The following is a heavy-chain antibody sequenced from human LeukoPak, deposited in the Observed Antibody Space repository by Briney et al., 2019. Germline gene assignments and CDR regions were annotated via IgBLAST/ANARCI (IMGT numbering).Heavy chain of an antibody. Sequence: GGSLRLSCEASEFTLKDYWMHWVRQGPGKGLVWVSRINSDGSSASYADSVKGRFTISRDNAKNTLYLQMNSLRAEDTAVYYCARGSPTPNSGYFDLWGRGTLVTVSS. CDR2: INSDGSSA. V-gene: IGHV3-74*01. D-gene: IGHD3-10*01. CDR3: ARGSPTPNSGYFDL. CDR1: EFTLKDYW. J-gene: IGHJ2*01.